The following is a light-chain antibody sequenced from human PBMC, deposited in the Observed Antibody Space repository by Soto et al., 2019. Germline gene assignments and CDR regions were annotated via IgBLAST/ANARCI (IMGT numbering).Light chain of an antibody. V-gene: IGKV3D-15*01. CDR3: HQHDNWPPWT. CDR1: QSVSSN. CDR2: GAS. J-gene: IGKJ1*01. Sequence: IGVTASPGTLSVSPGERSPLSLRASQSVSSNLAWYQQKPGQAPRLLIYGASTRATGIPARFSGSGSGTEFTPTISSLQPEDLAVYYCHQHDNWPPWTVGQGTKGDIK.